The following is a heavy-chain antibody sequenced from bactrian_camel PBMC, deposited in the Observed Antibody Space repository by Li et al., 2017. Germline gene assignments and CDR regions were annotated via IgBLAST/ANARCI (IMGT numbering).Heavy chain of an antibody. J-gene: IGHJ6*01. CDR3: APGLCKLGEVSSYVRGYFGY. D-gene: IGHD5*01. V-gene: IGHV3S1*01. Sequence: HVQLVESGGGSEQAGGSLRLSCAASGYTYNRQCMVWFRQRPGKEREGVAVIYTARGGTYYTNYADSVKGRFTFSRDNAKNTLYLQMNDLRPEDTANYYCAPGLCKLGEVSSYVRGYFGYSGLLTQVTVS. CDR1: GYTYNRQC. CDR2: IYTARGGTYYT.